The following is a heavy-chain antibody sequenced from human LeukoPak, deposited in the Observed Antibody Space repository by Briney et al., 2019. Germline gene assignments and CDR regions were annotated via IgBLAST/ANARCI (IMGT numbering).Heavy chain of an antibody. CDR3: ARDRGSYYYDSSGGLDY. CDR1: GYTFTSYY. CDR2: INPSGGNT. D-gene: IGHD3-22*01. V-gene: IGHV1-46*01. J-gene: IGHJ4*02. Sequence: ASVKVSCKASGYTFTSYYMHWVRQAPGQGLEWMGIINPSGGNTNYAQKFQGRVTMTTDTSTSTAYMELRSLRSDDTAVYYCARDRGSYYYDSSGGLDYWGQGTLVTVSS.